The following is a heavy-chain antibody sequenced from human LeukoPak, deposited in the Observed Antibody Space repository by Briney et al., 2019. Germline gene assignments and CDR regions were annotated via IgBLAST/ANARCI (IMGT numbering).Heavy chain of an antibody. D-gene: IGHD6-13*01. CDR3: VRHVGSRWSNNRFDP. J-gene: IGHJ5*02. Sequence: GGSLRLSCAASGFTSDSYAMSWVRQAPGKGLEWVSAVSRFGGTTYYADSAKGRFTISRDNSNNTVYLQMNSLRVGDTALYYCVRHVGSRWSNNRFDPWGQGTLVTVS. CDR1: GFTSDSYA. CDR2: VSRFGGTT. V-gene: IGHV3-23*01.